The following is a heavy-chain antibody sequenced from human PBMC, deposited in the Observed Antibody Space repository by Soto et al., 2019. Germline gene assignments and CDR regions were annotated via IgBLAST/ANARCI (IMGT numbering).Heavy chain of an antibody. CDR3: AQSEGKEYYLYDP. J-gene: IGHJ5*02. Sequence: SCKAPGVRFKMHDMFWARHETGKGLEWVGGIIPMFGTTQYAEKFQDIVTITADECTGTAFLELSSPTSEDTALAYCAQSEGKEYYLYDPWDPGTLVTVAS. D-gene: IGHD1-26*01. CDR2: IIPMFGTT. CDR1: GVRFKMHD. V-gene: IGHV1-69*01.